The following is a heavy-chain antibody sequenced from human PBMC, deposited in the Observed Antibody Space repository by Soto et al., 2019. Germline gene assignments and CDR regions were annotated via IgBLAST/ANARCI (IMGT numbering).Heavy chain of an antibody. V-gene: IGHV2-26*01. D-gene: IGHD2-15*01. J-gene: IGHJ5*02. Sequence: ATLKESGPVLVKPTETLTLTCSVSGFSLNDAQVGVAWIRQTPGKALEWLALISSVDAKSYNPSLKTRLSISQDISNSLGVLTVTNVSPVDTATYFCARAQNLCGSSDWLDPWGRGTLVTVSA. CDR3: ARAQNLCGSSDWLDP. CDR1: GFSLNDAQVG. CDR2: ISSVDAK.